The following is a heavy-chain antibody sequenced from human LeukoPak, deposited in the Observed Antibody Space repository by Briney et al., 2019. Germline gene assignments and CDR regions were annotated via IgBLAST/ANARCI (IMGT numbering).Heavy chain of an antibody. CDR2: INPSGGST. CDR1: GYTFTSYY. D-gene: IGHD6-6*01. J-gene: IGHJ6*03. V-gene: IGHV1-46*01. Sequence: ASVKVSCKASGYTFTSYYMHWVRQAPGQGLEWMGIINPSGGSTSYAQKFQGRVTMTRDMSTSTVYMELSSLSSEDTAVYYCARALVSYSSSIYYYYYYMDVWGKGTTVTVSS. CDR3: ARALVSYSSSIYYYYYYMDV.